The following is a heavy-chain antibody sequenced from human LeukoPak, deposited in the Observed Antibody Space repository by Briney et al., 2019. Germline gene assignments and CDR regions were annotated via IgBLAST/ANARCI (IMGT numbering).Heavy chain of an antibody. CDR2: IYYTGST. J-gene: IGHJ4*02. Sequence: PSETLSLTCTVSGGSISSYYWSWIRQPPGKGLEWIGYIYYTGSTNYNPSLKSRVTISVDTSQNHFSLKLSSVTAADTAVYYCARHRYNYCDSSSPLDYWGQGTLVTVSS. D-gene: IGHD3-22*01. CDR3: ARHRYNYCDSSSPLDY. V-gene: IGHV4-59*08. CDR1: GGSISSYY.